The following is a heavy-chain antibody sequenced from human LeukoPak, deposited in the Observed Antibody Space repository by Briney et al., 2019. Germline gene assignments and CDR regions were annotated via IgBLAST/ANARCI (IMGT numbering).Heavy chain of an antibody. J-gene: IGHJ3*02. CDR3: ATELSGDAFDI. V-gene: IGHV3-7*01. D-gene: IGHD2-15*01. CDR2: INQDESEK. Sequence: PGGSLRLSCAGSEFTFNNYWMNWVRQAPGKGLQWVANINQDESEKNYVESVKGRVTISRDNANNSLYLQMNTLSAEDTAVYYCATELSGDAFDIWGQGTMVTVSS. CDR1: EFTFNNYW.